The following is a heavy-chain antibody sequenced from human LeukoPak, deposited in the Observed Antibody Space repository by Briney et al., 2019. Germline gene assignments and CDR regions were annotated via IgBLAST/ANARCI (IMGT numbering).Heavy chain of an antibody. J-gene: IGHJ4*02. V-gene: IGHV3-66*01. D-gene: IGHD6-19*01. CDR2: IYSGGST. CDR1: GFTFTNYA. CDR3: ARAGRGYSSGWYFDY. Sequence: GGSLRLSCAASGFTFTNYAMNWVRQAPGKGLEWVSVIYSGGSTYYADSVKGRFTISRDNSKNTLYLQMNSLRAEDTAVYYCARAGRGYSSGWYFDYWGQGTPVTVSS.